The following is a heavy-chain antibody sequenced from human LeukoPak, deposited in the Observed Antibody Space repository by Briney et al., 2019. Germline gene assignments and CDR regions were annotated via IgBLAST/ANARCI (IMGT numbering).Heavy chain of an antibody. CDR3: ARRWAGVDY. Sequence: SETLSLTCAVYGGSFSGYCWSWIRQPPGKGLEWIGEINHSGSTNYNPSLKSRVTISVDTSKNQFSLKLSSVTAADTAMYYCARRWAGVDYWGQGTLVTVSS. CDR1: GGSFSGYC. V-gene: IGHV4-34*01. CDR2: INHSGST. J-gene: IGHJ4*02. D-gene: IGHD1-26*01.